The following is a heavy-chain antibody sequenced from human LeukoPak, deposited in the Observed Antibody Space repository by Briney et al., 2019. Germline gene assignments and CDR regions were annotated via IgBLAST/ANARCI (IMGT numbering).Heavy chain of an antibody. CDR1: GFTFDDYA. CDR3: AKDSSSGYYYYYMDV. D-gene: IGHD6-6*01. CDR2: ISWNSGSI. J-gene: IGHJ6*03. Sequence: GGSLRLSCAASGFTFDDYAMHWVRQAPGKGLEWVSGISWNSGSIGYADSVKGRFTISRDNAKNSLYLQMNSLRAEDMALYYCAKDSSSGYYYYYMDVWGKGTTVTVSS. V-gene: IGHV3-9*03.